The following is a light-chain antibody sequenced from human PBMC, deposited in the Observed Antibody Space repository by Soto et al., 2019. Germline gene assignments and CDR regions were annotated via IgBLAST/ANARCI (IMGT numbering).Light chain of an antibody. CDR2: GAS. V-gene: IGKV3-20*01. J-gene: IGKJ1*01. CDR1: QSVSSSY. Sequence: IVLTQSPVSLSLSXGXRAXLXXXASQSVSSSYLAWYQQKPGQAPRLLIYGASSRATGIPDRFSGSGSGTDFTLTISRLEPEDFAVYYCQQYGSSPWTFGQGTKVDIK. CDR3: QQYGSSPWT.